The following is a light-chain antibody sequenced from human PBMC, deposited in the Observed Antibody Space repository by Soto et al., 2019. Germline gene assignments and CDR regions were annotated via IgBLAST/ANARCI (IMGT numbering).Light chain of an antibody. CDR1: SSDVGSYNY. Sequence: QSALTQPASVSGSPGQSITISCTGTSSDVGSYNYVSWYQQHPGKAPKLMIYEVSSRPSGVSNRFSGSKSGNTASLTISGLQAEDEADFYCTSYRSSSTWVFGGGTKVTVL. CDR3: TSYRSSSTWV. CDR2: EVS. V-gene: IGLV2-14*03. J-gene: IGLJ3*02.